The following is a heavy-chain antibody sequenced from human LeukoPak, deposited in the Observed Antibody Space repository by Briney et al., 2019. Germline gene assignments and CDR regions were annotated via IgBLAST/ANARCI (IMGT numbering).Heavy chain of an antibody. CDR2: VNGRGATT. CDR1: GFTFSDYA. D-gene: IGHD7-27*01. CDR3: AKAPATGEGYYFYYMDV. V-gene: IGHV3-23*01. J-gene: IGHJ6*03. Sequence: GGSLRLSCAASGFASGFTFSDYAVRWVRRAPGKGPEWVASVNGRGATTYYADSVRGRFTISRDNSKNTVYLQMISLGADDTAVYFCAKAPATGEGYYFYYMDVWGKGTTVTVSS.